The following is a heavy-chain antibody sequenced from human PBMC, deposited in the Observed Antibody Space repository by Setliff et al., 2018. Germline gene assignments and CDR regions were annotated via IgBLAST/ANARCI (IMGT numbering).Heavy chain of an antibody. CDR1: GGSFSGYY. J-gene: IGHJ4*02. D-gene: IGHD3-3*01. Sequence: SETLSLTCAVYGGSFSGYYWSWIRQPPGKGLEWIGEINHSGSTNYNPSLKSRITISVDTSKNQFSLKLSSVTAADTAVYYCARRATYYNFWSGYYDYWGQGTLVTVSS. CDR3: ARRATYYNFWSGYYDY. V-gene: IGHV4-34*01. CDR2: INHSGST.